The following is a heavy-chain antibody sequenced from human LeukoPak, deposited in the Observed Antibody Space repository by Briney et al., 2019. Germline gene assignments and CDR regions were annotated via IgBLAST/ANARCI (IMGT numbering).Heavy chain of an antibody. D-gene: IGHD3-9*01. CDR1: GFTFDDYA. Sequence: GGSLRLSCAASGFTFDDYAMHWVRQAPGKGLEWVSGISWNSGSICYADSVKGRFTISRDNAKNSLYLQMNSLRAEDTALYYCAKGYFDELRLDYFDYWGQGILVTVSS. CDR3: AKGYFDELRLDYFDY. CDR2: ISWNSGSI. V-gene: IGHV3-9*01. J-gene: IGHJ4*02.